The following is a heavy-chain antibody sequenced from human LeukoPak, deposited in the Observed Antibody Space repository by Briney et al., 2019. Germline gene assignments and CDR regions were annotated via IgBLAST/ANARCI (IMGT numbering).Heavy chain of an antibody. V-gene: IGHV1-69*04. Sequence: GASVKVSCKASGGTFNTYAITWVRQAPGQGLEWMGRIIPILDVADSAQRFQGRVTITADRSTSTVYMELNSLRSEDTAIYYCARFPVRGYTYGSVIHHMDVWGQGTTVIVPS. J-gene: IGHJ6*02. CDR1: GGTFNTYA. CDR3: ARFPVRGYTYGSVIHHMDV. D-gene: IGHD5-18*01. CDR2: IIPILDVA.